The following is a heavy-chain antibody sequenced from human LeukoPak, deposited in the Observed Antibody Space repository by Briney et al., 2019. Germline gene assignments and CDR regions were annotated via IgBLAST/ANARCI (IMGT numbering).Heavy chain of an antibody. CDR3: ARDQGFG. J-gene: IGHJ4*02. V-gene: IGHV3-30-3*01. CDR2: ISYDGSNK. CDR1: GFTFSSYA. D-gene: IGHD3-16*01. Sequence: GGSLRLSCAASGFTFSSYAMHWVRQAPGKGLEWVAVISYDGSNKYYADSVKGRFTISRDNSKNTLYLQMSSLRAEDTAVYYCARDQGFGWGQGTLVTVSS.